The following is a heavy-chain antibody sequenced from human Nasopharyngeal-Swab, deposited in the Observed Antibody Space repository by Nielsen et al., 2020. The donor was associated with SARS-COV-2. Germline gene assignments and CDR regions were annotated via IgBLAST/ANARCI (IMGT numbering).Heavy chain of an antibody. J-gene: IGHJ4*02. Sequence: GGSLRLSCAASGFTFSSYWMHWVRQAPGKGLVWVSRINSDGSSTSYADSVKGRFTISRDNAKNTLYLQMNSLRAEDTAVYYCARAEGGLYAPDYWGQGTLVTVSS. CDR1: GFTFSSYW. CDR3: ARAEGGLYAPDY. V-gene: IGHV3-74*01. CDR2: INSDGSST. D-gene: IGHD2-8*01.